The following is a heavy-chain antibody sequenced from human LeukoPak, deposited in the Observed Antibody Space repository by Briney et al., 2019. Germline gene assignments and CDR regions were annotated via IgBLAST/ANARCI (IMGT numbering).Heavy chain of an antibody. V-gene: IGHV3-30*18. CDR3: AKTKGYSYGYYFDY. CDR2: KSYDGFNK. D-gene: IGHD5-18*01. J-gene: IGHJ4*02. Sequence: PGGSLRHSCSASGFTFSSYAMHWVRQSLGKGVEWVAVKSYDGFNKYYVASVKGRFTISRDNSKNTLYLQMNSLRAEDTAEYYCAKTKGYSYGYYFDYWGQGTLVTVSS. CDR1: GFTFSSYA.